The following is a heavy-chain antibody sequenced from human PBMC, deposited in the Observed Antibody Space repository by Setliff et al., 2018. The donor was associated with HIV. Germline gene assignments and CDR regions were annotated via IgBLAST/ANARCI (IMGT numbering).Heavy chain of an antibody. CDR3: ARHGQFFDSSSSDAFDI. CDR2: VSYSGST. Sequence: SETLSLTCNVSGGSISTYYWSWIRQPPGKGLEWLGYVSYSGSTNFNPSLESRLAMSVDMSKNHFSLKLRSVTAADTAVYYCARHGQFFDSSSSDAFDIWGHGTMVTVSS. CDR1: GGSISTYY. V-gene: IGHV4-59*08. J-gene: IGHJ3*02. D-gene: IGHD6-19*01.